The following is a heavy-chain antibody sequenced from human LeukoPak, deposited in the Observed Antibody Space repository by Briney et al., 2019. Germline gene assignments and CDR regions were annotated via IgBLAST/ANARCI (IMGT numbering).Heavy chain of an antibody. J-gene: IGHJ6*02. Sequence: GGSLRLSCAASGFTFSSYSMNWVRQAPGKGLEWVSYISSSSSTIYYADSVKGRFTISRDNAKNSLYLQMNSLRDEDTAVYYCARRTTLDYYYYYGKDVWGQGTTVTVSS. V-gene: IGHV3-48*02. CDR1: GFTFSSYS. CDR3: ARRTTLDYYYYYGKDV. D-gene: IGHD4-11*01. CDR2: ISSSSSTI.